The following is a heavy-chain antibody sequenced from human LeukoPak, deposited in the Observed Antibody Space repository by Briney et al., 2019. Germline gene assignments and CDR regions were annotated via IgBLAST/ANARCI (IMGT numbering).Heavy chain of an antibody. J-gene: IGHJ3*02. D-gene: IGHD3-22*01. CDR3: ASRPYYFDSSGYIDAFDI. V-gene: IGHV4-34*01. Sequence: SETLSLTCAVYGGSFSGYYWSWIRQPPGKGLEWIGEINHSGSTNYNPSLKSRVTISVDTSKNQFSLKLSSVTAADTAVYYCASRPYYFDSSGYIDAFDIWGQGTMVTVSS. CDR2: INHSGST. CDR1: GGSFSGYY.